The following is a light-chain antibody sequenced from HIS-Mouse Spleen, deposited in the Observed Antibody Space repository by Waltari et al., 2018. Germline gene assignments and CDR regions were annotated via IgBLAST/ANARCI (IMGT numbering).Light chain of an antibody. CDR3: AAWDDSLNGVV. V-gene: IGLV1-44*01. CDR2: SNN. J-gene: IGLJ2*01. CDR1: SSNLGSTL. Sequence: QSVLTQPPSASGTPGQRVTISCSASSSNLGSTLVNRYQQLPGTAPKLLINSNNQRPSGVPDRFSGSKSGTSASLAISGLQSEDEADYYCAAWDDSLNGVVFGGGTKLTVL.